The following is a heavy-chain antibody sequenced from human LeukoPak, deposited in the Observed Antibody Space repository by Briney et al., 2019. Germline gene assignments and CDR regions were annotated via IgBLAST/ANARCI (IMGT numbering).Heavy chain of an antibody. Sequence: GGSLRLSCAASGFTFASCAMSWVRQAPGKRLEWVSSISSSGGSTYYADSVKGRFTISRDNSKDTLYLQVNSLRAEDTAVYYCAKSLAAARDYWGQGTLVTVSS. CDR3: AKSLAAARDY. V-gene: IGHV3-23*01. D-gene: IGHD6-13*01. CDR2: ISSSGGST. CDR1: GFTFASCA. J-gene: IGHJ4*02.